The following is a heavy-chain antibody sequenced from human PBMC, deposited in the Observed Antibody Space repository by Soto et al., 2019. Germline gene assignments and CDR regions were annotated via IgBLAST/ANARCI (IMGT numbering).Heavy chain of an antibody. J-gene: IGHJ6*03. CDR1: GFSVNSKY. CDR2: IQSGGST. CDR3: TRDDVHCIGIRCYGVPMDV. Sequence: EVQQADSGGDLVQPGGSLGLSCAASGFSVNSKYMSWVRQAPGKGLEWVSLIQSGGSTYYAGSVKGRFTISRNFSENTLFRPLNGLRVEDPAVYHCTRDDVHCIGIRCYGVPMDVWAKGTTVTAS. V-gene: IGHV3-66*01. D-gene: IGHD2-15*01.